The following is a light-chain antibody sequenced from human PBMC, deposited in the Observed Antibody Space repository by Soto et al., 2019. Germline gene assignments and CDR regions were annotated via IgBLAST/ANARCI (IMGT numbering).Light chain of an antibody. CDR3: CSYAGSNNWV. Sequence: QSALTQPASVSGSPGQSITISCTGTSSDVGSYNPVSWYQQHPGKAPKLMIYEGSKRPSGVSNRFSGSKSGNTASLTISGLQAEEESDYFCCSYAGSNNWVFGVGTKLPV. CDR2: EGS. V-gene: IGLV2-23*01. J-gene: IGLJ3*02. CDR1: SSDVGSYNP.